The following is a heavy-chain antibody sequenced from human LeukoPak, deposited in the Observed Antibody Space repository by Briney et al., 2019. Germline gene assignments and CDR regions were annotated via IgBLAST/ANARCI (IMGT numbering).Heavy chain of an antibody. J-gene: IGHJ6*02. Sequence: PSETLSLTCTVSGGSISSSSYYWGWIRQPPGKGLEWIGSIYYSGSTYYNPSLKSRVTISVDTSKNQFSLKLSSVTAADTAVYYCARDKIVVVVAATPRQAARYYYYGMDVWGQGTTVTVSS. CDR3: ARDKIVVVVAATPRQAARYYYYGMDV. V-gene: IGHV4-39*02. CDR2: IYYSGST. D-gene: IGHD2-15*01. CDR1: GGSISSSSYY.